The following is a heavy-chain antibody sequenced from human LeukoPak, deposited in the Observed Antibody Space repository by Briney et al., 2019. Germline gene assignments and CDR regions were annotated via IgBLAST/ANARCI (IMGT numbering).Heavy chain of an antibody. CDR2: VYYSGST. J-gene: IGHJ6*03. D-gene: IGHD6-19*01. CDR3: ARDGGSGWYYYYMDV. Sequence: ETLSLTCTVSGGSISSYYWSWIRQPPGKGLEWIGYVYYSGSTNYNPSLKSRVTISVDTSKNQFSLKLSSVTAADTAVYYCARDGGSGWYYYYMDVWGKGTTVTISS. V-gene: IGHV4-59*01. CDR1: GGSISSYY.